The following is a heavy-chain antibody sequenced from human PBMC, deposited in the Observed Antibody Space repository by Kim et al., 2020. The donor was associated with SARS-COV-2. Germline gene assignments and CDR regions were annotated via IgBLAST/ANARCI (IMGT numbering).Heavy chain of an antibody. Sequence: GGSLRLSCAASGFTFSSYSMHWVRQAPGKGLEWVSYISSNSSNTYYADSVKGRFTISRDNAKNTLYLQMNSLRAEDTAVYYCARDLLHVDAYRGQGTLVT. CDR3: ARDLLHVDAY. CDR1: GFTFSSYS. J-gene: IGHJ1*01. CDR2: ISSNSSNT. V-gene: IGHV3-48*01. D-gene: IGHD2-15*01.